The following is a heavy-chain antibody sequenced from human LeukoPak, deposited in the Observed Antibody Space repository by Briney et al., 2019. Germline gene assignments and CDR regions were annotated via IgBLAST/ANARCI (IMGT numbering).Heavy chain of an antibody. CDR3: ARDGVRIRFLEWLPNYYYYMDV. Sequence: GRSLRLSCAASGFTFSSYGMHWVRQAPGKGLEWVAVISYDGSNKYYADSVKGRFTISRDNSKNTLYLQMNSLRAEDTAVYYCARDGVRIRFLEWLPNYYYYMDVWGKGTTVTVSS. CDR2: ISYDGSNK. V-gene: IGHV3-30*03. J-gene: IGHJ6*03. D-gene: IGHD3-3*01. CDR1: GFTFSSYG.